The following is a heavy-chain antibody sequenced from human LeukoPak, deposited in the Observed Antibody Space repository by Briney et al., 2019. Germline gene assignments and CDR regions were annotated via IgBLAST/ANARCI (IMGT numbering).Heavy chain of an antibody. J-gene: IGHJ4*02. CDR2: IYYSGST. CDR1: GGSISSSSYY. Sequence: PSETLSPTCTVSGGSISSSSYYWGWIRQPPGKGLEWIGSIYYSGSTYYNPSLKSRVTISVDTSKNQFSLKLSSVTAADTAVYYCARSTWHELLGDWGQGTLVTVSS. D-gene: IGHD1-26*01. CDR3: ARSTWHELLGD. V-gene: IGHV4-39*07.